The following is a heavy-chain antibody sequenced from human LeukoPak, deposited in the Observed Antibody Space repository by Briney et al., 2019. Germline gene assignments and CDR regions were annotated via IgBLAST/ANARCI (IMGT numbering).Heavy chain of an antibody. CDR2: INPNSGGT. CDR1: GYTFTGYY. J-gene: IGHJ4*02. Sequence: GASVKVSCKASGYTFTGYYMHWVRQAPGQGLEWMGWINPNSGGTNYAQKFQGRVTMTRDTSISTAYMELSRLRSDDTAVYYCARVKRAYVLWFGECFDYWGQGTLVTVSS. V-gene: IGHV1-2*02. D-gene: IGHD3-10*01. CDR3: ARVKRAYVLWFGECFDY.